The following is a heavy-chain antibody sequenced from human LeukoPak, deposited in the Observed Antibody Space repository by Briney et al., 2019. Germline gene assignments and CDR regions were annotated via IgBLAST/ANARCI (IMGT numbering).Heavy chain of an antibody. V-gene: IGHV4-59*01. CDR1: GGSISSYY. CDR2: IYYSGST. J-gene: IGHJ6*03. D-gene: IGHD6-6*01. CDR3: ARAPVAARLWYYYYMDV. Sequence: PSETLSLTCTVSGGSISSYYWSWIRQPPGKGLEWIGYIYYSGSTYYNPSLKSRVTISVDTSKNQFSLKLSSVTAADTAVYYCARAPVAARLWYYYYMDVWGKGTTVTVSS.